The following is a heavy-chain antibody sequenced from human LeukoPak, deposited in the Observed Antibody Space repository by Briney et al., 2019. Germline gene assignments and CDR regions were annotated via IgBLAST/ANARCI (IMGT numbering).Heavy chain of an antibody. CDR2: ISSSSSYI. D-gene: IGHD2-2*01. CDR1: GFTFSSYS. Sequence: GGSLRLSCAASGFTFSSYSMNWVRQAPGKGLEWVSSISSSSSYIYYADSVKSRFTISRDNAKNSLYLQMNSLRAEDTAVYYCARVARYCSSTSCYRYYYYMDVWGKGTTVTVSS. V-gene: IGHV3-21*01. J-gene: IGHJ6*03. CDR3: ARVARYCSSTSCYRYYYYMDV.